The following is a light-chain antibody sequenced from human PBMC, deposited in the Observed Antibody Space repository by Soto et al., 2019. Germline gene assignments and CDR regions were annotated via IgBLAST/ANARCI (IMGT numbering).Light chain of an antibody. CDR1: SGHSSYA. V-gene: IGLV4-69*01. J-gene: IGLJ1*01. CDR2: LNSDGSH. CDR3: QTWGTGSPYV. Sequence: QLVLTQSPSASASLGASVKLTCTLSSGHSSYAIAWHQQQPEKGPRYLMKLNSDGSHSKGDGIPDRFSGSSSGAERYLTISLLQSEDEADYYCQTWGTGSPYVFGTGTKLTVL.